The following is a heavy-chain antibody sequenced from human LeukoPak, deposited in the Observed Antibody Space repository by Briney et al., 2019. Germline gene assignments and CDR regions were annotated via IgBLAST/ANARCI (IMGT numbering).Heavy chain of an antibody. CDR1: GFTFSSYS. CDR2: ISTGSTT. Sequence: PGGSLRLSCAASGFTFSSYSMNWVRQAPGKGLEWVSYISTGSTTYYADSVKGRFTISRDNAEKSLYLQMNSLRAEDTAVYYCVRGAHDFDHWGQGILVSVSS. V-gene: IGHV3-48*04. CDR3: VRGAHDFDH. J-gene: IGHJ4*02.